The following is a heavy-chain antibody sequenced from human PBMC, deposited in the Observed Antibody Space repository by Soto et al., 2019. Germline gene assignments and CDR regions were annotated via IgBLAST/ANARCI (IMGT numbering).Heavy chain of an antibody. CDR1: GGSISSGGYY. CDR3: ARDLGVVGPFDP. D-gene: IGHD3-22*01. J-gene: IGHJ5*02. CDR2: IYYSGST. Sequence: LCGGSISSGGYYWRWIRQHPGKGLEWIGYIYYSGSTYYNPSLKSRVTISVDTSKNQFSLKLSSVTAADTAVYYCARDLGVVGPFDPWGQGTLVTVSS. V-gene: IGHV4-31*02.